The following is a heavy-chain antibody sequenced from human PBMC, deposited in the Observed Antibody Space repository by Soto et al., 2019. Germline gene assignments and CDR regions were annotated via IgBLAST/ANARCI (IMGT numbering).Heavy chain of an antibody. CDR1: GGSISSNY. CDR2: VYNSGST. V-gene: IGHV4-59*01. J-gene: IGHJ4*02. D-gene: IGHD6-13*01. CDR3: ARYRREAVAGYTLDN. Sequence: SETLSLTCTVSGGSISSNYWTWIRQPPGKGLEWIGYVYNSGSTNYNPSLKSRVTISEDTSKSQFSLKVNSMTAADTAAYYCARYRREAVAGYTLDNWGQGILVTVSS.